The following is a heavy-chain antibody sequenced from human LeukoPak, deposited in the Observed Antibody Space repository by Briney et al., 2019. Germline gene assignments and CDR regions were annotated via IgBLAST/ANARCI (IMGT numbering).Heavy chain of an antibody. CDR2: IRYDGSNK. CDR1: GFTFSSYG. CDR3: AKDKDPWKSTSISDFDY. Sequence: GGPLRLSYAASGFTFSSYGMHWVRQAPGKGLEWVAFIRYDGSNKYYADSVKGRFTISRDNSKNTLYLQMNSLRAEDTAVYFCAKDKDPWKSTSISDFDYWGQGTLVTVSS. D-gene: IGHD1-1*01. V-gene: IGHV3-30*02. J-gene: IGHJ4*02.